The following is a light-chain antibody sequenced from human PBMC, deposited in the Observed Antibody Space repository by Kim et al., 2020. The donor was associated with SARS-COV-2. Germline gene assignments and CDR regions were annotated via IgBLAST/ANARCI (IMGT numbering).Light chain of an antibody. CDR2: EDN. V-gene: IGLV6-57*03. CDR3: QSYDNNNVI. Sequence: GKTVTISCTRSSGSIATHFVQWYQQRPGSAPTTIIHEDNQRPSGVPGRFSASIDSSSNSASLTISGLKTEDEADYFCQSYDNNNVIFGGGTQLTVL. CDR1: SGSIATHF. J-gene: IGLJ2*01.